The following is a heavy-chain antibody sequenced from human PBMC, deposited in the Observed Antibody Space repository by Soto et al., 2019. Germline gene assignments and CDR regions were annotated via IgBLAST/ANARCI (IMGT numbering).Heavy chain of an antibody. CDR3: ASAAVTGTAGLDF. CDR2: INPNSGGT. Sequence: ASVKVSCKASGYTFSGFYMHWVRQAPGQGLEWMGWINPNSGGTKSAEKFQGRVTMTRDTSISTAYMELSRLTSDDTAVYYCASAAVTGTAGLDFWGQGTQVTSPQ. V-gene: IGHV1-2*02. D-gene: IGHD6-19*01. CDR1: GYTFSGFY. J-gene: IGHJ4*02.